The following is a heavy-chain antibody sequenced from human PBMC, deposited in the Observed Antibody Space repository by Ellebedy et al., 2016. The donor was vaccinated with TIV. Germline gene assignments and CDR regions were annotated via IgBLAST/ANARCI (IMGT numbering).Heavy chain of an antibody. Sequence: SETLSLTXTVSGASISPYYWSWIRQPPGKGLEWIGYVFNNGKVYYNPSLKSRLTISMEKSKFQFSLRLASVTAADTAMYFCARDRPYGGLDSWGQGILVAVSS. V-gene: IGHV4-4*09. J-gene: IGHJ4*02. CDR2: VFNNGKV. D-gene: IGHD2-21*01. CDR1: GASISPYY. CDR3: ARDRPYGGLDS.